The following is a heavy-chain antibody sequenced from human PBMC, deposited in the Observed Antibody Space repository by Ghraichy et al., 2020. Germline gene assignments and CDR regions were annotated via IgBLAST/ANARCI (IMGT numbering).Heavy chain of an antibody. J-gene: IGHJ3*02. Sequence: GGSLRLSCAASGFTFSSYAMSWVRQAPGKGLEWVSAISGSGGSTYYADSVKGRFTISRVNSKNTLYLQMNSLRAEDTAVYYCAKDLAKDRYYDSSGYYGYAFDIWGQWTMVTVSS. CDR2: ISGSGGST. CDR1: GFTFSSYA. V-gene: IGHV3-23*01. CDR3: AKDLAKDRYYDSSGYYGYAFDI. D-gene: IGHD3-22*01.